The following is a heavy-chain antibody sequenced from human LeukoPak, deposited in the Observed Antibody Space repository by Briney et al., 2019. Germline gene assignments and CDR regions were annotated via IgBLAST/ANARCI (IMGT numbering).Heavy chain of an antibody. J-gene: IGHJ6*03. V-gene: IGHV5-51*01. CDR1: GDNFNNYW. CDR2: IYPDDSDT. Sequence: GESLKISCKGGGDNFNNYWIAWVRQMPGKGLEWMGIIYPDDSDTRYSPSLEGQVIISADKSISTAYLQWSSLKASDTAMYYCARQSGDYSYYYYMDVWGKGTTVTISS. D-gene: IGHD2-21*02. CDR3: ARQSGDYSYYYYMDV.